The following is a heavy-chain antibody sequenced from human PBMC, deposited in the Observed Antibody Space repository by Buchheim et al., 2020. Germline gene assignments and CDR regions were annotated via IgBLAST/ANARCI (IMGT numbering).Heavy chain of an antibody. J-gene: IGHJ4*02. CDR3: ARARMGDYFDY. Sequence: EVQLLESGGGLLQPGGSLRLSCAASGFTFGSSGMSWVRQAPGKGLEWVSDISGSGISTNYADSVKGRFTISRDNAKNSLYLQMNSLRAEDTAVYYCARARMGDYFDYWGQGTL. CDR2: ISGSGIST. CDR1: GFTFGSSG. D-gene: IGHD3-16*01. V-gene: IGHV3-23*01.